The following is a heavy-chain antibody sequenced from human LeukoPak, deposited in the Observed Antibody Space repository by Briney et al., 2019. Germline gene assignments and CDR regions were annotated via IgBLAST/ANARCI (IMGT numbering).Heavy chain of an antibody. CDR1: GFTFSNYE. CDR2: ISDSGSTI. Sequence: GGSLRLSCGASGFTFSNYEMNWVRQAPGMGLEWVSYISDSGSTIYYADSVRGRFTISGDNAKNSLYLQMNSLRAEDTAVYYCARVSYFGSAGFDYWGQGTLVTVSS. CDR3: ARVSYFGSAGFDY. J-gene: IGHJ4*02. D-gene: IGHD2-21*01. V-gene: IGHV3-48*03.